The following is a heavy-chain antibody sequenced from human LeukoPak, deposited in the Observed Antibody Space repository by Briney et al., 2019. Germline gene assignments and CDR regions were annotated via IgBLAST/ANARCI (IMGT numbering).Heavy chain of an antibody. Sequence: GGSLRLSCAASGFPFSDYGMYWVRQAPGKGLEWVAAVSYDGNLQHYADAVKGRFTVSRDNSKNTVFLQINSLRTDDSAVYWCVKVYPTVTTSSVLGSWGQGTLVTVSS. CDR2: VSYDGNLQ. CDR1: GFPFSDYG. D-gene: IGHD4-17*01. CDR3: VKVYPTVTTSSVLGS. J-gene: IGHJ4*02. V-gene: IGHV3-30*18.